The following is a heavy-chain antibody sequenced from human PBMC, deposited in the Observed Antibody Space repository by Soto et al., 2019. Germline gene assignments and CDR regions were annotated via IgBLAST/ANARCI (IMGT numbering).Heavy chain of an antibody. CDR3: SRVGCSNSNCQTRGMDV. CDR1: GGPISNYY. CDR2: IYSDGAT. J-gene: IGHJ6*02. D-gene: IGHD2-2*01. V-gene: IGHV4-4*07. Sequence: QVQLQESGPGLVRPSETLYLICNVYGGPISNYYWSWVRQPAGKGLEWVGRIYSDGATNYSPSLTSRVFMSLDMSGNQFSLQLNSVTAADTAVYYCSRVGCSNSNCQTRGMDVWGQGTTVTVSS.